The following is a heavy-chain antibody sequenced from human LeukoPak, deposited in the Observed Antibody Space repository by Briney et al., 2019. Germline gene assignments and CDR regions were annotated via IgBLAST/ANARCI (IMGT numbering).Heavy chain of an antibody. Sequence: ASVKVFCRASGYTFTSYYMHWVRQAPGQGLEWMGIINPSGGSTSYAQKFQGRVTMTRDTSTSTVYMELSSLRSEDTAVYYCARAYYYDSSGYYPHYWGQGTLVTVSS. J-gene: IGHJ4*02. D-gene: IGHD3-22*01. CDR3: ARAYYYDSSGYYPHY. V-gene: IGHV1-46*01. CDR1: GYTFTSYY. CDR2: INPSGGST.